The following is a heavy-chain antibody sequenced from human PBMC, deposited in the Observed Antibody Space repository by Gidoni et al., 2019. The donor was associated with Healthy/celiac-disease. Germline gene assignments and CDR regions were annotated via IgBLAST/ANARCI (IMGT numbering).Heavy chain of an antibody. CDR2: IYSGGST. Sequence: EVQLVESGGGWVQPGGSLRLSCAASGFTVSSNYMSWVCQAPGKGLEWVSVIYSGGSTYYADSVKGRFTISRDNSKNTLYLQMNSLRAEDTAVYYCARDLYLATEGGGYYYGGGFDYWGQGTLVTVSS. D-gene: IGHD3-22*01. CDR1: GFTVSSNY. V-gene: IGHV3-66*01. CDR3: ARDLYLATEGGGYYYGGGFDY. J-gene: IGHJ4*02.